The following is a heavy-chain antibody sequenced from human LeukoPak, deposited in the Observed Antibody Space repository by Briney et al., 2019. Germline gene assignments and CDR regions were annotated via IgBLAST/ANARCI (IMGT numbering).Heavy chain of an antibody. J-gene: IGHJ6*03. Sequence: SETLSLTCTVSGGSISSGSYYWSWIRQPPGKGLEWIGSIYHSGSTYYNPSLKSRVTISVDTSKNQFSLKLSSVTAADTAVYYCAISAPSAPIYYYYMDVWGKGTTVTVSS. D-gene: IGHD6-6*01. V-gene: IGHV4-39*07. CDR1: GGSISSGSYY. CDR3: AISAPSAPIYYYYMDV. CDR2: IYHSGST.